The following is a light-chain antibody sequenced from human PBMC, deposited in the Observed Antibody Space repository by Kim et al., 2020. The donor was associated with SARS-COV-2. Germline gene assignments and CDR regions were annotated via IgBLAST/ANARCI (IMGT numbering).Light chain of an antibody. CDR1: QGSSSY. CDR2: AAS. J-gene: IGKJ4*01. Sequence: AIRITQSPSSLPSSTGDRVTISCRASQGSSSYLAWYQQKPGDAPKLLIYAASTLQSGVPSRFSGSGSGTDFTLTISCLQPEDFATYYCQQYYSSPLTFGGGTKVDIK. CDR3: QQYYSSPLT. V-gene: IGKV1-8*01.